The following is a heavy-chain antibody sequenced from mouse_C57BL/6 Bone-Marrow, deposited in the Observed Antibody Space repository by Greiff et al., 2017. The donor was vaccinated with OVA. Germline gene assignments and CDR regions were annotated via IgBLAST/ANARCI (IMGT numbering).Heavy chain of an antibody. CDR1: GFPITSGYY. CDR3: AGDRFFQSLLREAY. Sequence: VKLQESGPGLVKPSQSLFLTCSITGFPITSGYYWIWIRQSPGKPLEWMGYIPHSGETFYNPSLPSPISITRETSKNQFFLQLNSVTTEDTAMYYCAGDRFFQSLLREAYWGQGTLVTVSA. J-gene: IGHJ3*01. V-gene: IGHV12-3*01. CDR2: IPHSGET. D-gene: IGHD1-2*01.